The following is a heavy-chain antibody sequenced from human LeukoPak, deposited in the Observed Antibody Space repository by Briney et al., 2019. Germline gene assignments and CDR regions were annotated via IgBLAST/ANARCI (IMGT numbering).Heavy chain of an antibody. D-gene: IGHD3-9*01. CDR1: GGSISSYY. Sequence: SETLSLTCPVSGGSISSYYWSWIRQPAGKGLEWIGRIYTSGSTNYNPSLKSRVTMSVDTSKNQFSLKLSSVTAADTAVYYCARDGFLTGYYTFDYWGQGTLVTVSS. CDR2: IYTSGST. J-gene: IGHJ4*02. V-gene: IGHV4-4*07. CDR3: ARDGFLTGYYTFDY.